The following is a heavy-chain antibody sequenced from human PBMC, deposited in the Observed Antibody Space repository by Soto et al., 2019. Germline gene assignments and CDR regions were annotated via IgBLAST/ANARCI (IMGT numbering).Heavy chain of an antibody. V-gene: IGHV3-23*01. Sequence: EVQLLESGGGLVQPGGSLRLSCAASGFTFSSYAMSWVRQAPGKGLEWVSAISGSGGSTYYADSVKGRFTISRDNSKNTLYLQMNSLRAEDTAVYYCAPSIRYGDYLSYWGQGTLVTVSS. CDR3: APSIRYGDYLSY. D-gene: IGHD4-17*01. CDR1: GFTFSSYA. J-gene: IGHJ4*02. CDR2: ISGSGGST.